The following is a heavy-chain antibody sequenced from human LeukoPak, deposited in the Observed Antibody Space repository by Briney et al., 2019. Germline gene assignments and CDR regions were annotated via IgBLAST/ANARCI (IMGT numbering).Heavy chain of an antibody. Sequence: GGSLRLSCAASGFTFDDYAMHWVRQAPGKGLEWVSLISGDGGSTYYADSVKGRFTIFRDNAKNSLYLQLSSLRPEDTALYYCAKHLTATNTYIFFGLDVWGQGTSVTVSS. CDR1: GFTFDDYA. J-gene: IGHJ6*02. V-gene: IGHV3-43*02. CDR3: AKHLTATNTYIFFGLDV. CDR2: ISGDGGST. D-gene: IGHD1-26*01.